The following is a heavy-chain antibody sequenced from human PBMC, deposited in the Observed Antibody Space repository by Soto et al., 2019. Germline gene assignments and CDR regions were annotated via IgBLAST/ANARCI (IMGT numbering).Heavy chain of an antibody. CDR1: GFTFSSYA. J-gene: IGHJ4*02. CDR3: ANTEGTRKVATIEYGY. V-gene: IGHV3-23*01. D-gene: IGHD5-12*01. CDR2: ISGSGGST. Sequence: GGSLRLSCAASGFTFSSYAMSWVRQAPGKGLEWVSAISGSGGSTYYADSVKGRFTISRDNSKNTLYLQMNSLRAEDTAVYYCANTEGTRKVATIEYGYWGQGTLVTVSS.